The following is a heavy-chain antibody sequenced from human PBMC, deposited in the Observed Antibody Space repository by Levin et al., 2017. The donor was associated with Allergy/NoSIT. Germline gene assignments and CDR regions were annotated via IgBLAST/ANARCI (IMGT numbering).Heavy chain of an antibody. Sequence: PGGSLRLSCAAAGFTISSHAMSWVRQAPGQGLEWVSTISVGGGSTYYADSVKGRFTISRDNSKNTLYLQMNSLRAEDTAVYYCAKQAYDFWSGYDYWGQGTLVTVSS. CDR1: GFTISSHA. CDR2: ISVGGGST. D-gene: IGHD3-3*01. J-gene: IGHJ4*02. CDR3: AKQAYDFWSGYDY. V-gene: IGHV3-23*01.